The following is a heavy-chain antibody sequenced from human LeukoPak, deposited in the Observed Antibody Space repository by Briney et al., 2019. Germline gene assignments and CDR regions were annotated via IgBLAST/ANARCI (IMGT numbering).Heavy chain of an antibody. V-gene: IGHV1-18*01. J-gene: IGHJ4*02. Sequence: ASVKVSCTASGYTFTSYGISWVRQAPGQGLEWMGWISAYNGNTNYAQTLQGRFTMTTDTSTSTAYMELRSLRSDDTAVYYCARGTVDTAMVPLDDGGQGTLVTVSS. CDR2: ISAYNGNT. CDR1: GYTFTSYG. CDR3: ARGTVDTAMVPLDD. D-gene: IGHD5-18*01.